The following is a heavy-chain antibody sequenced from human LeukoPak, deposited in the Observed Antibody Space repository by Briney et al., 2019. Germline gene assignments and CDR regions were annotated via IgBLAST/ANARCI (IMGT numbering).Heavy chain of an antibody. Sequence: ASVKVSCKASGYTFTAYYMHWVRQAPGQGLEWMGWINPNNGGTKYAQKFQGRVTMTRDTSISTAYMELSSLRSDDTAMYYCAIDGYSNGSGWFDPWGHGTLVIVAS. D-gene: IGHD5-18*01. J-gene: IGHJ5*02. CDR1: GYTFTAYY. V-gene: IGHV1-2*02. CDR2: INPNNGGT. CDR3: AIDGYSNGSGWFDP.